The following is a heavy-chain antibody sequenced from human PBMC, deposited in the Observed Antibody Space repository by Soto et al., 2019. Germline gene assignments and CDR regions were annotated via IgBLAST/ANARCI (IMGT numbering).Heavy chain of an antibody. V-gene: IGHV4-59*08. CDR1: GGSISSYY. J-gene: IGHJ4*02. CDR3: ARQRCSGGSCYWIYFDY. CDR2: VYYSGST. Sequence: SETLSLTCTVSGGSISSYYWSWIRQPPGKGLEWIGYVYYSGSTNYNPSLKSRVTISVDASKNQFSLKLSPVTAADTAVYYCARQRCSGGSCYWIYFDYWGQGTLVTVSS. D-gene: IGHD2-15*01.